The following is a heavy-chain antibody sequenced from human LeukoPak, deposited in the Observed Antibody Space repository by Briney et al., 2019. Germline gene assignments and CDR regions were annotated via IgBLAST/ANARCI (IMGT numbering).Heavy chain of an antibody. Sequence: SETLSLTCTVSGGSMSGYCWTWIRQPPGKGLEWMGYIFYTGRTSYNPSLKSRVTMSVATSKNQFSLKLNSVSAADTAVYYCARGAAGSTWLDPWGQGTLVTVSS. CDR3: ARGAAGSTWLDP. V-gene: IGHV4-59*01. J-gene: IGHJ5*02. CDR1: GGSMSGYC. CDR2: IFYTGRT. D-gene: IGHD6-13*01.